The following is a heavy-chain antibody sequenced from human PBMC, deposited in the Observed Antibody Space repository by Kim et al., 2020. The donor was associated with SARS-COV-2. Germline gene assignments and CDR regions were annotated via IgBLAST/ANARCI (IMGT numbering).Heavy chain of an antibody. J-gene: IGHJ6*02. Sequence: SETLSLTCTVSGGSISSGGYYWSWIRQHPGKGLEWIGYIYYSGSTYYNPSLKSRVTISVDTSKNQFSLKLSSVTAADTAVYYCARDFCCLRPPDTDIYYYYYGMDVWGQGTTVTVSS. CDR3: ARDFCCLRPPDTDIYYYYYGMDV. CDR1: GGSISSGGYY. D-gene: IGHD3-3*01. V-gene: IGHV4-31*03. CDR2: IYYSGST.